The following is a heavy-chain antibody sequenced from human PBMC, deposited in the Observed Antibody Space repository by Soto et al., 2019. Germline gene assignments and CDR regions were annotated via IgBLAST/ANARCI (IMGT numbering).Heavy chain of an antibody. CDR1: GFTFSDYY. V-gene: IGHV3-11*01. CDR3: ARDMEQWPQEDI. D-gene: IGHD6-19*01. CDR2: ISSSGSTI. J-gene: IGHJ3*02. Sequence: LRLSCAASGFTFSDYYMSWIRQAPGKGLEWVSYISSSGSTIYYAVSVKGRFTISRDNAKNSLYLQMNSLRAEDTAVYYCARDMEQWPQEDIWGQGTMVTVSS.